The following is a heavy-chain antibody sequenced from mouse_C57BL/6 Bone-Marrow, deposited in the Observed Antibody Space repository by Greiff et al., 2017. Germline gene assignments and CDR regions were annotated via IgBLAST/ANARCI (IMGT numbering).Heavy chain of an antibody. D-gene: IGHD2-4*01. Sequence: EVKLVESGGDLVKPGGSLKLSCAASGFTFSSYGMSWVRQTPDKRLEWVATISSGGSYTYYPDRVKGRFTISRDNAKNTLYLQMSSLKSEDTAMYYCARLGLRQFAYWGQGTRVTVSA. CDR3: ARLGLRQFAY. J-gene: IGHJ3*01. CDR1: GFTFSSYG. CDR2: ISSGGSYT. V-gene: IGHV5-6*01.